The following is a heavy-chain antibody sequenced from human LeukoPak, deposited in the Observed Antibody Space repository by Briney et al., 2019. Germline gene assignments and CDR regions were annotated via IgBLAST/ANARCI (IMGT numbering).Heavy chain of an antibody. CDR3: AKREYYDILTGYHDY. CDR1: GFTFSSYG. Sequence: GGSLRLSCAASGFTFSSYGMHWVRQAPGKGLEWVAVIWYDGSNKYYADSVKGRFTISRDNSKNTLYLQMNSLRAEDTAVYYCAKREYYDILTGYHDYWGQGTLVTVSS. CDR2: IWYDGSNK. V-gene: IGHV3-33*06. J-gene: IGHJ4*02. D-gene: IGHD3-9*01.